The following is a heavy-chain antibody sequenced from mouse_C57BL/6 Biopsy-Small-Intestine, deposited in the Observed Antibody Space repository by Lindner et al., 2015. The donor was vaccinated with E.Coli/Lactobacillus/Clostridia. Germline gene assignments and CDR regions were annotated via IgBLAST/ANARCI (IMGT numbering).Heavy chain of an antibody. D-gene: IGHD1-1*01. CDR3: ARGVASPYYFDY. CDR1: GYSITSGYD. V-gene: IGHV3-1*01. J-gene: IGHJ2*01. CDR2: ISYSGST. Sequence: VQLQESGPGMVKPSQSLSLTCTVTGYSITSGYDWHWIRHFPGNKLEWMGYISYSGSTNYNPSLKSRISITHDTSKNHFFLKLNSVTTEDTATYYCARGVASPYYFDYWGQGTTLTVSS.